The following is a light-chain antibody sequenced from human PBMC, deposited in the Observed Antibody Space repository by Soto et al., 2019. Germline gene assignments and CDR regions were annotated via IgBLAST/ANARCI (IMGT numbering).Light chain of an antibody. J-gene: IGKJ4*01. CDR1: QSLLSSNGNTY. CDR2: LGS. V-gene: IGKV2-28*01. Sequence: DIVLTQSPLSLPVTPGEPASISCRSSQSLLSSNGNTYLVWYLQKPGQSPQVLIYLGSNRASGVPVRFSGRGTGTDFTLKISRVEAEDVGIYYYLQGLTTPLTFGGGTKVEIK. CDR3: LQGLTTPLT.